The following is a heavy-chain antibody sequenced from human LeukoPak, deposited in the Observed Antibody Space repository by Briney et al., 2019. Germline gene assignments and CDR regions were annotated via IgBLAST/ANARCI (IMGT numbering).Heavy chain of an antibody. Sequence: GGSLRLSREASGFTVSSNYMSWVRQAPGKGLEWVSAIGGSGSSTYYADSVKGRFTISRDNSKNTLYLQMNSLRAEDTAVYYCARGWRYWGQGTLVTVSS. V-gene: IGHV3-23*01. CDR2: IGGSGSST. CDR3: ARGWRY. D-gene: IGHD1-1*01. CDR1: GFTVSSNY. J-gene: IGHJ4*02.